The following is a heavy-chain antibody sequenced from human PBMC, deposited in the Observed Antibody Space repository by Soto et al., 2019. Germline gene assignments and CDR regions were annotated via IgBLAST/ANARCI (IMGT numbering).Heavy chain of an antibody. CDR2: TRNKANSYTT. V-gene: IGHV3-72*01. CDR1: GFTFSDHY. J-gene: IGHJ6*03. CDR3: ARVLSHGSGRTRYYYYYMDV. Sequence: GGSLRLSCAASGFTFSDHYMDWVRQAPGKGLEWVGRTRNKANSYTTEYAASVKGRFTISRDDSKNSLYLQMNSLKTEDTAVYYCARVLSHGSGRTRYYYYYMDVWGKGTTVTVSS. D-gene: IGHD3-10*01.